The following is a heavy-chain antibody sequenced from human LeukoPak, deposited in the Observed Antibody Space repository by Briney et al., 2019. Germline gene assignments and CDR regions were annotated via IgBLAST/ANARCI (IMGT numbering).Heavy chain of an antibody. D-gene: IGHD2-2*02. J-gene: IGHJ6*02. CDR2: INTNTGNP. V-gene: IGHV7-4-1*02. CDR3: ARDLVVVPAAILGYYYYGMDV. Sequence: ASVKVSCKASGYTFTSYAMNWVRQAPGQGLEWMGRINTNTGNPTYAQGFTGRFVFSLDTSVSTAYLQISSLKAEDTAVYYCARDLVVVPAAILGYYYYGMDVWGQGTTVTVSS. CDR1: GYTFTSYA.